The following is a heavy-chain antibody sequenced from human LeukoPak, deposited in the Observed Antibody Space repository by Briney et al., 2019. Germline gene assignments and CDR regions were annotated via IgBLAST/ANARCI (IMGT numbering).Heavy chain of an antibody. CDR3: ARDLVTVTKGFDI. CDR1: DDSLRSHY. D-gene: IGHD4-17*01. CDR2: ISYIGST. J-gene: IGHJ3*02. Sequence: SETLSLTCAGSDDSLRSHYWIWIRQPPGKGLEWIGYISYIGSTNYNPSLKSRVTISIDTSRNQFSLRLSSVTAADTAVYYCARDLVTVTKGFDIWGQGTMVSVSS. V-gene: IGHV4-59*11.